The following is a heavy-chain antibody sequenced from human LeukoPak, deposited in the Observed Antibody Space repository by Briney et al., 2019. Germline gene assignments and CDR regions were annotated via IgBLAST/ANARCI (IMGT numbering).Heavy chain of an antibody. V-gene: IGHV4-39*01. CDR3: ARRPQTGYDSSGYYPGDFDY. D-gene: IGHD3-22*01. CDR1: GGSISSSGYY. Sequence: SETLSLTCTVSGGSISSSGYYWGWIRQPPGKRLEWIGSIYYSGSTYYTPSLKSRVTISVDTSKNQFSLKLSSVTAADTAVYYCARRPQTGYDSSGYYPGDFDYWGQGTLVTVSS. CDR2: IYYSGST. J-gene: IGHJ4*02.